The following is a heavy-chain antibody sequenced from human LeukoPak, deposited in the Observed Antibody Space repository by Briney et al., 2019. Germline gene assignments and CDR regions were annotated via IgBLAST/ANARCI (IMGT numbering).Heavy chain of an antibody. D-gene: IGHD6-6*01. CDR1: GFTFDDYG. CDR2: INWNGGST. J-gene: IGHJ5*02. V-gene: IGHV3-20*04. Sequence: PGGSLRLSCAASGFTFDDYGMSWVHQAPGKGLEWVSGINWNGGSTGYADSVKGRFTISRDNAKNSLYLQMNSLRAEDTALYYCARVTAIAAGYNWFDPWGQGTLVTVSS. CDR3: ARVTAIAAGYNWFDP.